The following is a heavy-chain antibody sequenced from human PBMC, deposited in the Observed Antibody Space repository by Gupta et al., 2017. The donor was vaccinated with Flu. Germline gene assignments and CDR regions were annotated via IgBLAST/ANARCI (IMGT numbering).Heavy chain of an antibody. V-gene: IGHV3-30*18. CDR1: FNNNG. CDR2: ISFDGTIK. J-gene: IGHJ4*02. Sequence: FNNNGMHWVRQAPGKGLEWVAVISFDGTIKYYADSVKGRFTISRDNSKNTLWLHMNSLRVEDTAVYTCAKDTETLDYWGQGTLVTVSS. CDR3: AKDTETLDY.